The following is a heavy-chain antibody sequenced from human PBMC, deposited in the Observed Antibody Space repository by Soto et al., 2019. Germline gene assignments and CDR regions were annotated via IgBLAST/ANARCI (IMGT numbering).Heavy chain of an antibody. CDR1: GFTFSNAW. CDR3: TTRPGSSLDY. CDR2: TKTDGGTT. J-gene: IGHJ4*02. V-gene: IGHV3-15*07. Sequence: EVQLVESGGGLVKPGGSLRLSCAASGFTFSNAWMKTKTDGGTTDYAAPVKGRFTISRDDSKNTLYLQMNSLKTEDTAVYYCTTRPGSSLDYWGQGTLVTVSS. D-gene: IGHD1-26*01.